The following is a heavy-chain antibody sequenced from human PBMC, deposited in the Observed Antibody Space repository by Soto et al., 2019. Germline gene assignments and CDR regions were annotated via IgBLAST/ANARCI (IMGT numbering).Heavy chain of an antibody. CDR3: AKDQGRTGDLDC. CDR2: ISYDGSNK. J-gene: IGHJ4*02. D-gene: IGHD7-27*01. CDR1: GFTFNSYG. V-gene: IGHV3-30*18. Sequence: PGGSLRLSCAASGFTFNSYGMHWVRQAPGKGPEWVAVISYDGSNKYYADSVKGRFTISRDNSKNTLYLQMNSLRAEDTAVYYCAKDQGRTGDLDCWGQGTLVTVSS.